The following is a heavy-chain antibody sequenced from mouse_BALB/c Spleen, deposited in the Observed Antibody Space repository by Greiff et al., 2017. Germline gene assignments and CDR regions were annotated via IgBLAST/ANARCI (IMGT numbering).Heavy chain of an antibody. D-gene: IGHD2-4*01. V-gene: IGHV1-59*01. J-gene: IGHJ4*01. CDR3: ATITPPMDY. CDR2: IDPSDSYT. Sequence: QVQLQQPGAELVKPGASVKMSCKASGYTFTSYWMHWVKQRPGQGLEWIGVIDPSDSYTSYNQKFKGKATLTVDTSSSTAYMQLSSLTSEDSAVYYCATITPPMDYWGQGTSVTVSS. CDR1: GYTFTSYW.